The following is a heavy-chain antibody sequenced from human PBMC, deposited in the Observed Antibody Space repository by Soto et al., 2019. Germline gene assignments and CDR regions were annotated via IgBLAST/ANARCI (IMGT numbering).Heavy chain of an antibody. J-gene: IGHJ5*02. CDR2: IYYSGST. CDR3: ATKREYCSGGSCRWFAP. V-gene: IGHV4-39*01. CDR1: GGSVSSSSYY. D-gene: IGHD2-15*01. Sequence: QLQLQESGPGLVKPSETLSLTCSVSGGSVSSSSYYWGWIRQTPGKGREWIGHIYYSGSTYYNPSLKSRVAISVDTSNKQFSLKLSSVTAADTAMYYCATKREYCSGGSCRWFAPWGQGSLVTVSS.